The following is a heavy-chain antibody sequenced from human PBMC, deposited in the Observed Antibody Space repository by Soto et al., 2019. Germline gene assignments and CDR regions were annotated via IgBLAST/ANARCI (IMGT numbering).Heavy chain of an antibody. Sequence: SETLSLTXTVSGASISSSYWSWIRQSPERGLEWIAYVYHTGATNYNPSLKSRVTISLDTSKGQFSLNLTSLTTADTAVYFCARGGNRYSNVASGVGGFDYWGQGSLVTVSS. V-gene: IGHV4-59*01. CDR1: GASISSSY. J-gene: IGHJ4*02. CDR3: ARGGNRYSNVASGVGGFDY. CDR2: VYHTGAT. D-gene: IGHD5-12*01.